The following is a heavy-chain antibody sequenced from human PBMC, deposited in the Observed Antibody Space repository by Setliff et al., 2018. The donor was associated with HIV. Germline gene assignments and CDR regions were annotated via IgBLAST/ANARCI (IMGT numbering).Heavy chain of an antibody. Sequence: SETLSLTCTVSGGSISSSSYYWGWIRQPPGKGLEWIGSIYYSGSTYYNPSLKSRVTIPVDTSKNQFSLKLSSVTAADTAVYYCARHAARLGQVDYWGQGTLVTVSS. V-gene: IGHV4-39*01. CDR3: ARHAARLGQVDY. CDR1: GGSISSSSYY. CDR2: IYYSGST. J-gene: IGHJ4*02. D-gene: IGHD7-27*01.